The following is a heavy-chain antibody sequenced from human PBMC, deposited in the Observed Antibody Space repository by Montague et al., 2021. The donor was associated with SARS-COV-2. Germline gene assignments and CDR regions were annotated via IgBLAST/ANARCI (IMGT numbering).Heavy chain of an antibody. CDR2: IYYSGST. CDR1: GGSMSSGGYY. CDR3: ARSPEPMIILIITSLNWYFDL. J-gene: IGHJ2*01. Sequence: TLSLTCTVSGGSMSSGGYYWSWIRQHPGKGLEWIGYIYYSGSTYYNPSLKSRVTISVDTSKNQFSLKLSSVTAADTAVYYCARSPEPMIILIITSLNWYFDLWGRGPLVTVSS. V-gene: IGHV4-31*03. D-gene: IGHD3-22*01.